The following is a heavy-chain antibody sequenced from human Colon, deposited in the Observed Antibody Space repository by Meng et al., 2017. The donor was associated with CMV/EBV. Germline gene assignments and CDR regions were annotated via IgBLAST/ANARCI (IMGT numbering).Heavy chain of an antibody. D-gene: IGHD5-12*01. CDR1: GFTFSSYA. CDR2: ISYDGSNK. J-gene: IGHJ6*02. V-gene: IGHV3-30*04. CDR3: ARIPGYSGYDIYYYYGMDV. Sequence: SCAASGFTFSSYAMHWVRQAPGKGLEWVAVISYDGSNKYYADSVKGRFTISRDNSKNTLYLQMNSLRAEDTAVYYCARIPGYSGYDIYYYYGMDVWGQGTTVTVSS.